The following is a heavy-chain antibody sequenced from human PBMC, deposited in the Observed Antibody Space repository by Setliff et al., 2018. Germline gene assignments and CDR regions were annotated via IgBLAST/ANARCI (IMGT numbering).Heavy chain of an antibody. V-gene: IGHV4-59*01. CDR2: VYYTGTT. CDR3: ARDRSAYNYGLDV. Sequence: SETLSLTCTVSGGSINNYYWSWIRQAPGKGLEWVGYVYYTGTTNYSPSLKGRVIISVDASKNRLSLQLNSVTPADTAVYYCARDRSAYNYGLDVWGQGTTGTVSS. J-gene: IGHJ6*02. CDR1: GGSINNYY.